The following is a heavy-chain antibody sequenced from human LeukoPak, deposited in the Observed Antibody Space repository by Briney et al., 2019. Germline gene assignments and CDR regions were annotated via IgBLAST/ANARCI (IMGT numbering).Heavy chain of an antibody. V-gene: IGHV3-21*01. D-gene: IGHD5-24*01. CDR3: ARDRDGYNPYFDY. Sequence: GGSLRLSCAASGFTFSSYSMNWVRQAPGKGLEWVSSISSSSSYIYYADSVKGRFTISRDNAKNSLYLQTNSLRAEDTAVYYCARDRDGYNPYFDYWGQGTLVTVSS. CDR2: ISSSSSYI. J-gene: IGHJ4*02. CDR1: GFTFSSYS.